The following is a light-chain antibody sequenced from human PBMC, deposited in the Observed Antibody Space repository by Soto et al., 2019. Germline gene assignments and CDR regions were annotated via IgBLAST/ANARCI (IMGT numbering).Light chain of an antibody. Sequence: QSVLTQPPSVSGAPGQRVTISCTGSSSNLGAGYDVHWYQLLPGTAPKLLIYGNRNRPSGVPDRFSGSKSGTSASLAITGLQAEDEADYYCCSYRSVNTVVFGRGTKVTVL. CDR3: CSYRSVNTVV. CDR2: GNR. J-gene: IGLJ2*01. CDR1: SSNLGAGYD. V-gene: IGLV1-40*01.